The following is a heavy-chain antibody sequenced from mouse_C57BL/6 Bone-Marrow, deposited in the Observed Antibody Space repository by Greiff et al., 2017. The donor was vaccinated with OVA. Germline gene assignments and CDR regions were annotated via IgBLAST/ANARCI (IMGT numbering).Heavy chain of an antibody. J-gene: IGHJ4*01. CDR1: GFSLTSYG. V-gene: IGHV2-2*01. Sequence: VKVVESGPGLVQPSQSLSITCTVSGFSLTSYGVHWVRQSPGKGLEWLGVIWSGGSTDYNAAFISRLSISKDNSKSQVFFKMNSLQADDTAIYYCARNGRGSPYYYAMDYWGQGTSVTVSS. CDR3: ARNGRGSPYYYAMDY. CDR2: IWSGGST. D-gene: IGHD1-1*01.